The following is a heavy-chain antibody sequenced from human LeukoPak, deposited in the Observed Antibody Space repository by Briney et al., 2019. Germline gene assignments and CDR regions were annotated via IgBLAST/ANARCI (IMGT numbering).Heavy chain of an antibody. CDR1: GYTFTSYG. J-gene: IGHJ4*02. Sequence: ASVKVSCKASGYTFTSYGISWVRQAPGQGLEWMGWISAYNGNTNYAQKLQGRVTMTTDTSTSTAYMELRSLRSDDTAVYYCARDYTRRVWYHFDYWGQGTLVTVSS. V-gene: IGHV1-18*01. D-gene: IGHD6-13*01. CDR3: ARDYTRRVWYHFDY. CDR2: ISAYNGNT.